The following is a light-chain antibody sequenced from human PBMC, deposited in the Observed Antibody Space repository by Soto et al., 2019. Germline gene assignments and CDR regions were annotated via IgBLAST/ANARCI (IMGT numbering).Light chain of an antibody. CDR1: SSDVGGYNY. J-gene: IGLJ1*01. V-gene: IGLV2-14*01. CDR3: SSYTSSLYV. Sequence: ALTQPASVSGSPGQSITISCTGTSSDVGGYNYVSWYQQHPGKAPKLMIYEVSNRPSGVSNRFSGSKSGNTASLTISGLQAEDEADYYCSSYTSSLYVFGTGTKLTVL. CDR2: EVS.